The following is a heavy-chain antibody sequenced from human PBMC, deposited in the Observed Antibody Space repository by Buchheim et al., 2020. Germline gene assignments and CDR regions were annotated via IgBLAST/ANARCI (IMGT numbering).Heavy chain of an antibody. J-gene: IGHJ4*02. CDR3: ARGYNYVRGSYRYFDY. CDR1: GASISTGDYY. V-gene: IGHV4-30-4*01. CDR2: IYYSETT. Sequence: QVQLQESGPGLVKPSQTLSLTCTVSGASISTGDYYWSWIRQPPGKGLEWIGYIYYSETTYYNPSLKSRVTISVDTSKTEFSLKLSSVTAADTAVYYCARGYNYVRGSYRYFDYWGQGTL. D-gene: IGHD3-16*02.